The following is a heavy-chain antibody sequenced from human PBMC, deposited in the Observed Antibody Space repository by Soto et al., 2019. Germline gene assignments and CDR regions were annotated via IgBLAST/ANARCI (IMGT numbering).Heavy chain of an antibody. CDR3: ARDVYCGGDCYMLDY. CDR2: IIPILGIA. J-gene: IGHJ4*02. D-gene: IGHD2-21*02. CDR1: GGTFSSYT. V-gene: IGHV1-69*04. Sequence: SVKVSCKASGGTFSSYTISWVRQAPGQGLEWMGRIIPILGIANYAQKFQGRVTITADKSTSTAYMELSSLRSEDTAVYYCARDVYCGGDCYMLDYWGQGTLVTVSS.